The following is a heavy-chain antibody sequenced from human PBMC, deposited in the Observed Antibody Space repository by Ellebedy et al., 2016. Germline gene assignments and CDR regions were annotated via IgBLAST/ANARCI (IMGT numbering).Heavy chain of an antibody. Sequence: GGSLRLXXAASGFTFSSYAMHWVRQAPGKGLEWVAVISYDGSNKYYADSVKGRFTISRDNSKNTLYLQMNSLRAEDTAVYYCARDLPGTWGQGTLVTVSS. CDR1: GFTFSSYA. V-gene: IGHV3-30-3*01. J-gene: IGHJ5*02. CDR2: ISYDGSNK. CDR3: ARDLPGT. D-gene: IGHD6-13*01.